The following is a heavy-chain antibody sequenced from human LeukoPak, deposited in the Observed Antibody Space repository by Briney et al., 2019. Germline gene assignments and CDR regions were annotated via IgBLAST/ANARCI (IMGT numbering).Heavy chain of an antibody. J-gene: IGHJ4*02. V-gene: IGHV3-66*01. D-gene: IGHD3-3*01. CDR1: GFTFSSYA. CDR2: IYTGGST. Sequence: GGSLRLSCAASGFTFSSYAMSWVRQAPGKGLEWVSAIYTGGSTYYAGSVKGRFTISRDNSKNTLYLQMNSLRAEDTAVYYCARGAWGYDFWSGSEGPIDYWGQGTLVTVSS. CDR3: ARGAWGYDFWSGSEGPIDY.